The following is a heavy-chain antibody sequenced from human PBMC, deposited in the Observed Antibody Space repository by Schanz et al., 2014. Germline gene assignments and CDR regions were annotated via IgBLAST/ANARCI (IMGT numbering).Heavy chain of an antibody. CDR2: ISAYNGNT. J-gene: IGHJ4*02. Sequence: QVQLVQSGAEVKKPGASVKVSCKASGYTFTSYGISWVRQAPGQGLEWMGWISAYNGNTKYPQKLQGRVTMTTDTSTSTDYMELRSLRSDDTAVYYCARDAADFYDILTEEDYWGQGTLVIVSS. D-gene: IGHD3-9*01. CDR3: ARDAADFYDILTEEDY. CDR1: GYTFTSYG. V-gene: IGHV1-18*01.